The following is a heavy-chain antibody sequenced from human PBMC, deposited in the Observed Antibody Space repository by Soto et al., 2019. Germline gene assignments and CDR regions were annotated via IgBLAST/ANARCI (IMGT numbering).Heavy chain of an antibody. V-gene: IGHV3-9*01. Sequence: EVQLVESGGGLVQPGRSLRLSCAASGFTFDDYAMHWVRQAPGKGLEWVSGITWNSGKIGYADSVKGRFTISRDNAKNSVYLQMDSLRDEDTALYYCSAYSSGWYPDHWGQGTLVTVSS. CDR2: ITWNSGKI. CDR1: GFTFDDYA. CDR3: SAYSSGWYPDH. D-gene: IGHD6-19*01. J-gene: IGHJ5*02.